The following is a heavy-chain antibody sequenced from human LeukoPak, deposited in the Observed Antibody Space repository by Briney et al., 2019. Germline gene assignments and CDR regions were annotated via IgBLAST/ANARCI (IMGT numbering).Heavy chain of an antibody. Sequence: SETLSLTCAVSGYSISSGYYWGWIRQPPGKGLEWIGSIYHSGSTYYNPSLKSRVTTSVDTSKNQFSLKLSSVTAADTAVYYCARRYIVGATFDYWGQGTLVTVSS. D-gene: IGHD1-26*01. CDR2: IYHSGST. J-gene: IGHJ4*02. CDR3: ARRYIVGATFDY. V-gene: IGHV4-38-2*01. CDR1: GYSISSGYY.